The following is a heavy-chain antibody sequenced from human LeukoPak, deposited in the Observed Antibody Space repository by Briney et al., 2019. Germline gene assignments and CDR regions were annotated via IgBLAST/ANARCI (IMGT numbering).Heavy chain of an antibody. CDR2: INHSGST. CDR1: GGSFSGYY. Sequence: SETLSLTCAVYGGSFSGYYWSWIRQPPGKGLEWIGEINHSGSTNYNPSLKSRVTISVDTSKNQFSLKLSSVTAADTAVYYCAILSSSRAYWGQGTLVTVSS. J-gene: IGHJ4*02. D-gene: IGHD6-6*01. V-gene: IGHV4-34*01. CDR3: AILSSSRAY.